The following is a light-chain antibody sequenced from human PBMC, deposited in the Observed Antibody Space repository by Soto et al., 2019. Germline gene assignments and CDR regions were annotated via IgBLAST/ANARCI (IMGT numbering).Light chain of an antibody. V-gene: IGKV1-39*01. J-gene: IGKJ2*01. CDR1: QSISSN. CDR2: AAS. Sequence: DIQMTQSPSSLSASVGDRVTITCRASQSISSNLNWYQQKPGKAPKLLIYAASSLHSRVPLRFSGYGSGTDFTLTISSLQPEDFATYHCQQSYSSPHTFGQGTKLEIK. CDR3: QQSYSSPHT.